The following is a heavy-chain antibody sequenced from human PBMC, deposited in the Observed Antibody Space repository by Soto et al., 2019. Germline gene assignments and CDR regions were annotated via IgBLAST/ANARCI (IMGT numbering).Heavy chain of an antibody. V-gene: IGHV3-21*01. D-gene: IGHD6-6*01. J-gene: IGHJ6*03. Sequence: EVQLVESGGGLVKPGGSLRLSCAASGFTFSSYSMNWVCQAPGKGLEWVSSISSSSSYIYYADSVKGRFTISRDNAKNSLYLQMNSLRAEDTAVYYCARDQYSSSSEYYYYYYMDVWGKGTTVTVSS. CDR3: ARDQYSSSSEYYYYYYMDV. CDR1: GFTFSSYS. CDR2: ISSSSSYI.